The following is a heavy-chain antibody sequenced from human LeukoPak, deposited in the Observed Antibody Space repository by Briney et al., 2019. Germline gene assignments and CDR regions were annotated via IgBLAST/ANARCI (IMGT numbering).Heavy chain of an antibody. V-gene: IGHV4-59*01. J-gene: IGHJ5*02. CDR1: GGSISSYY. Sequence: PSETLSPTCTVSGGSISSYYWSWIRQPPGKGLEWIGYIYYSGSTNYNPSLKSRVTISVDTSKNQFSLKLSSVTAADTAVYYCARVKGWGGDYAPRYNWFDPWGQGTLVTVSS. CDR3: ARVKGWGGDYAPRYNWFDP. CDR2: IYYSGST. D-gene: IGHD4-17*01.